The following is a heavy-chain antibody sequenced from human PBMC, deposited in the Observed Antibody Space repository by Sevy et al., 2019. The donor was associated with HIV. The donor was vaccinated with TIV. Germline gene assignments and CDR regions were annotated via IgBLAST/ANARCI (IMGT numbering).Heavy chain of an antibody. J-gene: IGHJ6*03. D-gene: IGHD6-13*01. CDR3: ARHRNSSNPKNRYYYYYYMDV. V-gene: IGHV4-39*01. CDR1: GGSISSSSYY. Sequence: SETLSLTCTVSGGSISSSSYYWGWIRQPPGKGLEWIGSIYYSGSTNYNPSLKSRVTISVDTSKNQFSLKLSSVTAADTAVYYCARHRNSSNPKNRYYYYYYMDVWGKGTTVTVSS. CDR2: IYYSGST.